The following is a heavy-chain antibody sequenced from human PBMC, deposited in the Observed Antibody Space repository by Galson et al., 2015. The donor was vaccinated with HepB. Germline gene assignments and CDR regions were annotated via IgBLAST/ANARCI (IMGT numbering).Heavy chain of an antibody. V-gene: IGHV3-30*18. Sequence: SLRLSCAASGFSFNSYGMHWVRQAPGKGLEWVALISYDGSYKYYVDSVKGRFTISRDNSKNTVYLQMNSLRAEDTAVYYCAKDQVVAGSLYFFYGMAVWGQGTTVPVSS. CDR1: GFSFNSYG. J-gene: IGHJ6*02. D-gene: IGHD6-19*01. CDR2: ISYDGSYK. CDR3: AKDQVVAGSLYFFYGMAV.